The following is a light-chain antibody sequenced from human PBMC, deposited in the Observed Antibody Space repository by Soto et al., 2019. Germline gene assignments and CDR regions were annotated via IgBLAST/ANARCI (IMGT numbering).Light chain of an antibody. J-gene: IGLJ2*01. V-gene: IGLV1-40*01. Sequence: QSVLTQPPSVSGAPGQRVTISCTGSSSNIGAGYEVHWYQQLPGTAPKLLIYGNNNRPSGVPDRFSGSKSGTSASLAITGLQAEDEADYYCQSYDSSLSVVFGGGTQLTVL. CDR2: GNN. CDR1: SSNIGAGYE. CDR3: QSYDSSLSVV.